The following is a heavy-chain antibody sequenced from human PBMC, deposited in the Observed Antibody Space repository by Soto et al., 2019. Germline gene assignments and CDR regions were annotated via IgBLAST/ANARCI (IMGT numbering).Heavy chain of an antibody. CDR3: AIPWLDYGTYYFDY. Sequence: ASVKVSCKVSGYTLTELSMHWVRQAPGKGLEWMGGFDPEDGETIYAQKFQGRVTMTEDKSTDTAYMELSSLRSEDTAVYYCAIPWLDYGTYYFDYWGQGTLVTVSS. V-gene: IGHV1-24*01. J-gene: IGHJ4*02. CDR2: FDPEDGET. D-gene: IGHD3-16*01. CDR1: GYTLTELS.